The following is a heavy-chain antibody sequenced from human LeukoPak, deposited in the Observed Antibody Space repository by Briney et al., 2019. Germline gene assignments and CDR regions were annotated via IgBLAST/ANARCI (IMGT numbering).Heavy chain of an antibody. CDR2: ISAYNGNT. Sequence: ASVKVSCKASGYTFTNYTINWVRLAPGQGLEWMGWISAYNGNTNYAQRLQGRVTMTTDTSTSTAYMELRSLRSDDTAVYYCARDRDYGDYNTQDLFVYWGQGTLVTVSS. CDR3: ARDRDYGDYNTQDLFVY. CDR1: GYTFTNYT. V-gene: IGHV1-18*01. D-gene: IGHD4-17*01. J-gene: IGHJ4*02.